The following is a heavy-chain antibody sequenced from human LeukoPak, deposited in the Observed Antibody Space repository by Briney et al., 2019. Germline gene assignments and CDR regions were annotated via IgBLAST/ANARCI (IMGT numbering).Heavy chain of an antibody. D-gene: IGHD3-3*01. Sequence: GGSLRLSCAASGFTFSSYAMSWVRQAPGKGLDWVSLISGGGDITYYADSVKGRFTISRDNSKNTLYLQMNSLRVEDTAVYYCAEKNYGLWSGTFDYWGQGTLVTVSS. CDR2: ISGGGDIT. J-gene: IGHJ4*02. V-gene: IGHV3-23*01. CDR1: GFTFSSYA. CDR3: AEKNYGLWSGTFDY.